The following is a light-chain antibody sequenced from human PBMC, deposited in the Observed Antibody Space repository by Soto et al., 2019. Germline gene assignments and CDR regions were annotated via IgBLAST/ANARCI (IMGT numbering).Light chain of an antibody. CDR2: DAS. Sequence: EIVLTQSPGTLSLSPGERATLSYRASQSVGSTYLAWYQQKPGQAPRLLIYDASSRATGIPDRFSGSGSGTDFTLTISRLEPEDFAVYYCQQYGDSPWTFGQGTKVEIK. CDR1: QSVGSTY. V-gene: IGKV3-20*01. CDR3: QQYGDSPWT. J-gene: IGKJ1*01.